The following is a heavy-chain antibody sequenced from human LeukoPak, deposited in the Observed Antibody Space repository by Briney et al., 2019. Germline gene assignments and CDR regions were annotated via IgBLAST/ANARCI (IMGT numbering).Heavy chain of an antibody. CDR2: INSDGRST. CDR1: GFTFSTYW. Sequence: PGGSLRLSCAASGFTFSTYWMHRVRHAPGKGLVWVSRINSDGRSTRYADSVKGRFTISRDNAKNTLYLQMNSLRVEVTAVYYCAREIDYGEVSSDYWGQGTLVTVSS. J-gene: IGHJ4*02. CDR3: AREIDYGEVSSDY. D-gene: IGHD4-17*01. V-gene: IGHV3-74*01.